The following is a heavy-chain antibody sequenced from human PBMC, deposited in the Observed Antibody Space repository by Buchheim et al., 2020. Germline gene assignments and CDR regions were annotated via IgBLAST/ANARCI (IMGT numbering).Heavy chain of an antibody. D-gene: IGHD2-2*01. CDR3: ARHLGYCSSTSCPGYFDY. CDR1: EFTFSSYA. CDR2: ISYDGSNK. Sequence: QVLLVESGGGVVQPGRSLRLSCAASEFTFSSYAIHWVRQAPGKGLEWVAVISYDGSNKYYTDSVKGRFTISRDNSKNTLYLQMNNLRAEDTAMYYCARHLGYCSSTSCPGYFDYWGQGTL. V-gene: IGHV3-30-3*01. J-gene: IGHJ4*02.